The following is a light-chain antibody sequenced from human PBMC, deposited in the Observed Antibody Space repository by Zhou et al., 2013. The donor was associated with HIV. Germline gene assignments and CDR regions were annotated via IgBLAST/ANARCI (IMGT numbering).Light chain of an antibody. V-gene: IGKV3-15*01. Sequence: EIVLTQSPGTLSLSPGERATLSCRASHTVTSNYLAWYQQKPGQGPRLLIYDASTRATGVPVRFSGSGSGTEFTLSIANLQSEDVAVYYCQQYNRWPPLTFGGGTQVEIK. CDR3: QQYNRWPPLT. CDR2: DAS. CDR1: HTVTSN. J-gene: IGKJ4*01.